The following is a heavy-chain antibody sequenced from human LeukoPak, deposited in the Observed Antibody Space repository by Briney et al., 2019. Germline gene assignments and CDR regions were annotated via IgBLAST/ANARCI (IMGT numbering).Heavy chain of an antibody. CDR1: GGSISSGSYY. CDR3: AAGYSSSWLDY. J-gene: IGHJ4*02. D-gene: IGHD6-13*01. Sequence: SETLSLTCTVSGGSISSGSYYWSWIRQPAGKGLEWIGRIYTSGSTNYNPSLKSRVTISVDTSKNQFSLKLSSVTAADTAVYYCAAGYSSSWLDYWGQGTLVTVSS. CDR2: IYTSGST. V-gene: IGHV4-61*02.